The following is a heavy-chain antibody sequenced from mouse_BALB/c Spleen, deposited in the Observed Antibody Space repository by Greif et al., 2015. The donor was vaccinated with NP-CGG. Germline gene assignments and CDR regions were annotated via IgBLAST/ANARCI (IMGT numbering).Heavy chain of an antibody. D-gene: IGHD1-1*01. CDR2: ISNGGGST. J-gene: IGHJ2*01. CDR3: ARHRNYGSVDY. Sequence: EGQVVESGGGLVQPGGSLKLSCGASGFTFSSYTMSWVRQTPEKRLEWVAYISNGGGSTYYPDTVKGRFTISRDNAKNTLYLQMSSLKSEDTAMYYCARHRNYGSVDYWGQGTTLTVSS. V-gene: IGHV5-12-2*01. CDR1: GFTFSSYT.